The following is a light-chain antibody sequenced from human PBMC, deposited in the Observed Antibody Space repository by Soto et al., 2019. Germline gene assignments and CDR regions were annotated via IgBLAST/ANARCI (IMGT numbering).Light chain of an antibody. CDR2: GAS. V-gene: IGKV1-39*01. J-gene: IGKJ1*01. CDR1: QSISRN. Sequence: DIQMTQSPSSLSASVGDRVTITCRASQSISRNLNWYQQKPGKAPKLLIYGASSLYSGVPSRFSGSGFGTDFTLTISSLQPEDFATYYCQQSYPTPVTFDQGTNVEI. CDR3: QQSYPTPVT.